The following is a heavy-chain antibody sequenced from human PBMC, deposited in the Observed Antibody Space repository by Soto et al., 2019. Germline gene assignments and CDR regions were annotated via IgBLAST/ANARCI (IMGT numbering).Heavy chain of an antibody. CDR2: IYYSGST. V-gene: IGHV4-39*01. J-gene: IGHJ5*02. CDR1: GGSISSRGYY. CDR3: ATSHWFDP. D-gene: IGHD2-2*01. Sequence: QLQLQESGPGLVKPSETLSLTCTVSGGSISSRGYYWGWIRQPPGKGLEWIGTIYYSGSTYYNPSLKSRVTITVDTSKNQFSLKLSSVTAADTAVYYCATSHWFDPWGQGTRVTVSS.